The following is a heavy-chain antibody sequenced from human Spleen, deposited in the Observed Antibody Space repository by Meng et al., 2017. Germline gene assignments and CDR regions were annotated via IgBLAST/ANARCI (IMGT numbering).Heavy chain of an antibody. CDR2: INHSGST. D-gene: IGHD4-11*01. CDR1: GGSFSDSY. Sequence: WWVCLLELPEPLSLTCVVSGGSFSDSYWGWIRQPPGKGLEWIGEINHSGSTNYNPSLESRATISVDTSQNNLSLKLSSVTAADSAVYYCARGPTTMAHDFDYWGQGTLVTVSS. V-gene: IGHV4-34*01. J-gene: IGHJ4*02. CDR3: ARGPTTMAHDFDY.